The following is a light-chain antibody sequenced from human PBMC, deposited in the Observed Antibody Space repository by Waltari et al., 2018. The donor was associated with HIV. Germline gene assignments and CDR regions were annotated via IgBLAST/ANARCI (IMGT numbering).Light chain of an antibody. CDR2: EVT. CDR1: NSDLGGYTY. CDR3: SSYADRNGFYVV. Sequence: QSALTQPPSASGSPGQSVTISCTGTNSDLGGYTYVPWYQQHPGKAPKLVISEVTKRPSGVPDRFSGSKSGTTASLTVSGLQAEDEADYYCSSYADRNGFYVVFGGGTRLTVL. V-gene: IGLV2-8*01. J-gene: IGLJ2*01.